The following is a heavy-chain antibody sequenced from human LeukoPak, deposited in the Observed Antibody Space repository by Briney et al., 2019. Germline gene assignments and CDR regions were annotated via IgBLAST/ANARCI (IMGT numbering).Heavy chain of an antibody. V-gene: IGHV1-8*01. D-gene: IGHD6-19*01. Sequence: ASGXTFTSYDINWVGQATGQGREWMGWMNPNSGNKGYAQKFQGRVTMTRNTSISTAYMELSSLRSEDTAVYYCARANRGIAVAGTNYYYYMDVWGKGTTVTVSS. J-gene: IGHJ6*03. CDR1: GXTFTSYD. CDR2: MNPNSGNK. CDR3: ARANRGIAVAGTNYYYYMDV.